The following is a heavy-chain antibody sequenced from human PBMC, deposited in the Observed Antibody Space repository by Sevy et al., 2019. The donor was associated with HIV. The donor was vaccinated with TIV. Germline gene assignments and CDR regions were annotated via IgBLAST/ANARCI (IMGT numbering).Heavy chain of an antibody. CDR2: IWYDGSSQ. Sequence: GESPKISCAASGFIFSTYGMHWVRQAPGKGLEWVALIWYDGSSQYYADSVQGRFTISRDNSKNTLDLQMNSLRAEDTAVYYCVSGASIAAAGNFAYWGQGTLVTVSS. V-gene: IGHV3-33*08. D-gene: IGHD6-13*01. CDR1: GFIFSTYG. J-gene: IGHJ4*02. CDR3: VSGASIAAAGNFAY.